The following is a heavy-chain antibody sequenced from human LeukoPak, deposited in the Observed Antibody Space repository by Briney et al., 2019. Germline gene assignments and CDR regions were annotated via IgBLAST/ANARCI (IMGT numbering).Heavy chain of an antibody. CDR3: ATSTQWFGELKAFDY. D-gene: IGHD3-10*01. CDR1: GYSFTTYW. CDR2: IYPGDSDT. Sequence: GESLKISCKGSGYSFTTYWIGWVRQMPGKGLEWMGIIYPGDSDTRYSPSFQGQVTISVDRSISTAYLQWSSLKASDTAMYYCATSTQWFGELKAFDYWGQGTLVTVSS. V-gene: IGHV5-51*01. J-gene: IGHJ4*02.